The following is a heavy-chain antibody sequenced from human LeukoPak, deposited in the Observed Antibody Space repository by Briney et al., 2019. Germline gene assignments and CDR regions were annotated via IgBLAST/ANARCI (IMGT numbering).Heavy chain of an antibody. Sequence: GGSLRLSCAASGFTVSSNYMSWVRQAPGKGLEWVAFIRHDGSNKYYADSVKGRFTISRDNSKNTLYLQMNSLRAEDTAVYYCAKVPFGGVRPDFDYWGQGTLVTVSS. CDR2: IRHDGSNK. J-gene: IGHJ4*02. D-gene: IGHD3-16*01. V-gene: IGHV3-30*02. CDR1: GFTVSSNY. CDR3: AKVPFGGVRPDFDY.